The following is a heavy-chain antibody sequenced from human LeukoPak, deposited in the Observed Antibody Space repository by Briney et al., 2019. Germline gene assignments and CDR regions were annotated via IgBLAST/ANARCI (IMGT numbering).Heavy chain of an antibody. V-gene: IGHV4-59*01. D-gene: IGHD3-22*01. Sequence: SETLSLTCTVSGGSISSYYWSWIRQPPGKGLEWIGYIYYSGSTNYKPSLKSRVTISVEASKNQFSLKLRSVTAADTAVYYCARVTGYMIEDYFDYWGQGTLVTVSS. CDR3: ARVTGYMIEDYFDY. J-gene: IGHJ4*02. CDR2: IYYSGST. CDR1: GGSISSYY.